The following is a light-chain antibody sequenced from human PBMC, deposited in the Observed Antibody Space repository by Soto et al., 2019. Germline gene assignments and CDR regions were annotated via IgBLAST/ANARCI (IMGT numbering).Light chain of an antibody. J-gene: IGKJ5*01. CDR1: QGISSA. CDR3: RQFNNYPIT. Sequence: AIQLTQSPSSLSASVGDRVTITCRASQGISSAVAWYQQKPGKAPKLLIYDASSLASGVTSRFSRSASAADYTLTISSPRPEDFPNYYCRQFNNYPITFCQGTGLEIK. CDR2: DAS. V-gene: IGKV1D-13*01.